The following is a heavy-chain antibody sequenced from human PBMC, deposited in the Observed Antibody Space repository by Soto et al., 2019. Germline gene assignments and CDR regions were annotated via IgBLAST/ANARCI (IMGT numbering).Heavy chain of an antibody. Sequence: SKTLSLTCAVYGGSFSGYYWSWIRQPPGKGLEWIGEIDHSGSTNYNPSLKSRVTISVDTSKNQFSLKLSSVTAADTAVYYCARGRYYDSSGYSPFDYWGQGTLVTVSS. V-gene: IGHV4-34*01. J-gene: IGHJ4*02. CDR3: ARGRYYDSSGYSPFDY. CDR2: IDHSGST. D-gene: IGHD3-22*01. CDR1: GGSFSGYY.